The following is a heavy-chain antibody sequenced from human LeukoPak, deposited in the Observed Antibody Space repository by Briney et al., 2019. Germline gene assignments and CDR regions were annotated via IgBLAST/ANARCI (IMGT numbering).Heavy chain of an antibody. Sequence: ASVKVSCKASGYTFTSYGISWVRQAPGQGLEWMGWISAYNGNTNYAQKFQGRVTMTTDTSTSAAYMELRSLRSDDTAVFYCARDNQDLGVAGNFDYWGQGTLVTVSS. CDR1: GYTFTSYG. V-gene: IGHV1-18*01. CDR3: ARDNQDLGVAGNFDY. CDR2: ISAYNGNT. J-gene: IGHJ4*02. D-gene: IGHD6-19*01.